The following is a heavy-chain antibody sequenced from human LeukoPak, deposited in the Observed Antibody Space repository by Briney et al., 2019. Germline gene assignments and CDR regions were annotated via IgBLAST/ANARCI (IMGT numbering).Heavy chain of an antibody. CDR1: GYTFTSYG. J-gene: IGHJ6*03. V-gene: IGHV1-2*02. CDR3: ARDCHRYSFYYYMDV. CDR2: INPNSGGT. Sequence: ASVKVSCKASGYTFTSYGISWVRQAPGQGLEWMGWINPNSGGTNYAQKFQGRVTMTRDTSISTAYMELSRLRSDDTAVYYCARDCHRYSFYYYMDVWGKGTTVTVSS. D-gene: IGHD5-18*01.